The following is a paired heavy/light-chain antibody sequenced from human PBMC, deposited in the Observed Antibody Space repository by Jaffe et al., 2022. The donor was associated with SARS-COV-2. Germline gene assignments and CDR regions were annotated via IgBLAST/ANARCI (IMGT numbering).Light chain of an antibody. J-gene: IGKJ2*01. CDR2: GAS. CDR3: QQYDNWYT. V-gene: IGKV3-15*01. CDR1: QTIRSN. Sequence: EIVMTQSPATLSVSPGERATLSCRSSQTIRSNLAWYQQKPGQAPRLLIYGASTRATGIPARFSGSGSGTAFTLTISSLQSEDFAIYYCQQYDNWYTFGQGTKLEIK.
Heavy chain of an antibody. CDR2: IYWDDDR. CDR3: AHFTGQNLYFDY. J-gene: IGHJ4*02. Sequence: QITLRESGPTLVKPTQTLTLTCSFSGFSLSTSGVAVGWIRQPPGKALDWLALIYWDDDRRYSPSQKSRLTITKDTSKNQVILTMTNMDPVDTATYYCAHFTGQNLYFDYWGQGTLVTVSS. V-gene: IGHV2-5*02. CDR1: GFSLSTSGVA.